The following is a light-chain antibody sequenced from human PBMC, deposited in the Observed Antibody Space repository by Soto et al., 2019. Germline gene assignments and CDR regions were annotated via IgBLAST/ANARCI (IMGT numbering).Light chain of an antibody. V-gene: IGLV2-14*02. J-gene: IGLJ2*01. CDR2: EVR. Sequence: QSVLTQPASVSGSPGQSITISCTGTSSDVGSYILVSWYQQHPGRAPQLIIYEVRNRPSGISFRFSGSKSGNTASLTISGLQAEDEADYYCSSYTSKSSLIFGGGTKLTVL. CDR1: SSDVGSYIL. CDR3: SSYTSKSSLI.